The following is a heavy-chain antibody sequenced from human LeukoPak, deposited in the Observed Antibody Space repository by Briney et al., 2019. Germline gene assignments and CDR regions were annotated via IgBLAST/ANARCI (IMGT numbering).Heavy chain of an antibody. CDR3: TKCIVGATAPFDY. J-gene: IGHJ4*02. D-gene: IGHD1-26*01. CDR2: ISGSGGST. CDR1: GFTFSIYA. Sequence: GGSLRLSCAASGFTFSIYAMSWVRQAPGKGLEWVSAISGSGGSTYYADSVKGRFTISRDNSKNTLYLQMNSLRAEDTAVYYCTKCIVGATAPFDYWGQGTLVTVSS. V-gene: IGHV3-23*01.